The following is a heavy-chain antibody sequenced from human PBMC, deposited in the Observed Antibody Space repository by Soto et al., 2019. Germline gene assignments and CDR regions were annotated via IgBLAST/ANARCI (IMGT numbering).Heavy chain of an antibody. CDR1: GGSISSGGYS. V-gene: IGHV4-30-2*01. CDR2: IYHSGST. CDR3: AGGIAARPLGS. J-gene: IGHJ5*02. Sequence: QLQLQESGSGLVKPSQTLSLTCAVSGGSISSGGYSWSWIRQPPGKGLEWIGYIYHSGSTYYNPSLKXRXTXAXXRSKNQFSLRLSSVPAADTAVYYCAGGIAARPLGSWGQGTLVTVSS. D-gene: IGHD6-6*01.